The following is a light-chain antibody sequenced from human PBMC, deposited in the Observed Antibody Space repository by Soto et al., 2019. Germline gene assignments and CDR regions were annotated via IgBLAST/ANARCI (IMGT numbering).Light chain of an antibody. CDR1: QSVSSSY. V-gene: IGKV3-20*01. CDR3: QQYGSSPRT. CDR2: GAS. J-gene: IGKJ1*01. Sequence: EIVLTQSPGTLSLSPGERATLSCRASQSVSSSYLAWYQQKPGQAPRLLNYGASSMATAIPDRFSGSGSGTDVTLTISRLEPEDFAVYYCQQYGSSPRTFGQGTKVESK.